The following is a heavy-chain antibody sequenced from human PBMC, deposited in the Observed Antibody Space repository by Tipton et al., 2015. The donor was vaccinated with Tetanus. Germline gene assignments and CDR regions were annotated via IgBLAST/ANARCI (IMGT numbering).Heavy chain of an antibody. CDR2: IDYFGST. V-gene: IGHV4-59*01. CDR1: GGSISTYH. CDR3: ARGFGSNWYYFDY. D-gene: IGHD6-13*01. Sequence: TLSLTCTVSGGSISTYHWNWIRQSPGKGLEWIGYIDYFGSTKYNPSLKSRVAMSVDTSKNQLSLRLTSVTAADTAVYYCARGFGSNWYYFDYWGQGTLVTVSS. J-gene: IGHJ4*02.